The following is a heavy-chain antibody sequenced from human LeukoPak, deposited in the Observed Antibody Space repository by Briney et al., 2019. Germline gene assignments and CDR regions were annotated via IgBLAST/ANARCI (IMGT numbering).Heavy chain of an antibody. CDR3: ARDDYVWGSYRFDY. V-gene: IGHV3-30*04. D-gene: IGHD3-16*02. CDR2: ISYDGSNK. J-gene: IGHJ4*02. Sequence: ETSLRLSCAASGFTFISYAIHWVRQAPGKGLEWVAVISYDGSNKYYADSVKGRFTISRDNSKNTLYLQMNSLRAEDTAVYYCARDDYVWGSYRFDYWGQGTLVTVSS. CDR1: GFTFISYA.